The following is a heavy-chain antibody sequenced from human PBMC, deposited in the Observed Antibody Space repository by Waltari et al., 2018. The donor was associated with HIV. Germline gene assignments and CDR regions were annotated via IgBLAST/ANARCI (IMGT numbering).Heavy chain of an antibody. V-gene: IGHV1-18*04. Sequence: QVHLEQSGAEVKKPGASVKVSCKTSGYSFGKYGISWVRQDPGQGLDWMRWISVYLGSTNSEQKVQGRVTMTTDTATSKAYMELSGLTSDDTAVYYCARQPHCGGDCYSGFDYWGQGTLVTVSS. CDR2: ISVYLGST. D-gene: IGHD2-21*02. CDR1: GYSFGKYG. CDR3: ARQPHCGGDCYSGFDY. J-gene: IGHJ4*02.